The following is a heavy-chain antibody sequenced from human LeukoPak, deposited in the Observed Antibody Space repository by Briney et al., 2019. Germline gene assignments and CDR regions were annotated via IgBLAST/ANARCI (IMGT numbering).Heavy chain of an antibody. CDR1: GGSISSSGYY. Sequence: PSETLSLTCTVSGGSISSSGYYWGWIRQPPGKGLEWIGTIYYSGSTYYNPSLKSRVTVSVDTSKNQFSLKLSSVTAADTAVYYCARRGSYCSGGSCYFDYWGQGTLVTVSS. CDR2: IYYSGST. J-gene: IGHJ4*02. CDR3: ARRGSYCSGGSCYFDY. V-gene: IGHV4-39*01. D-gene: IGHD2-15*01.